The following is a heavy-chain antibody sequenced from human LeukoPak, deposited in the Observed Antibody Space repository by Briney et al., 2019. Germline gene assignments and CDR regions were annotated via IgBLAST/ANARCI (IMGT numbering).Heavy chain of an antibody. J-gene: IGHJ4*02. V-gene: IGHV3-23*01. Sequence: GGSLRLSCAASGFTFSSYGMHWVRQAPGKGLEWVSAISGSGVSTYYADSVKGRFTVSRDNSKNTLYLQMSSLRAEDTAVYYCAKDERNWNYNLASQTYDWGQGTLVTVSS. CDR1: GFTFSSYG. CDR3: AKDERNWNYNLASQTYD. D-gene: IGHD1-7*01. CDR2: ISGSGVST.